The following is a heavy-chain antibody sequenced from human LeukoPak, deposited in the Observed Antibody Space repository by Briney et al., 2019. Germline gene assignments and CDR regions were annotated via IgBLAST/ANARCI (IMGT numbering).Heavy chain of an antibody. CDR3: SGSYVYYYYYYMDV. V-gene: IGHV4-39*07. Sequence: KPSETLSLTCTASGGPIRGGSSYWGWIRQPPGKGLQWIGSIYYSGSTYYNPSLKSRVTISVDTSKNQFSLKLSSVTAADTAVYYCSGSYVYYYYYYMDVWGKGTTVTISS. D-gene: IGHD1-26*01. CDR1: GGPIRGGSSY. J-gene: IGHJ6*03. CDR2: IYYSGST.